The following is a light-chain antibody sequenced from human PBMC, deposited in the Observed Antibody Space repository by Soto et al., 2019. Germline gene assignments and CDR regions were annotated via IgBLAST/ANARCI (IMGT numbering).Light chain of an antibody. Sequence: DVQMTQSPSSLSAFVGDRVTITCRASQGIASYLAWFQQKPGKVPKLLIYATSSLQSGLPSRFSGGGSGTYFAINISSLQAEDVGTYCYQKYNSAPLTFGGGTKVEIK. CDR1: QGIASY. V-gene: IGKV1-27*01. J-gene: IGKJ4*01. CDR3: QKYNSAPLT. CDR2: ATS.